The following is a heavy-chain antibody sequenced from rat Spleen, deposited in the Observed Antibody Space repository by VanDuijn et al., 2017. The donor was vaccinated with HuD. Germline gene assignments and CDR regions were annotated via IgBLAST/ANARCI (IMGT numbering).Heavy chain of an antibody. CDR2: ISTSGGST. D-gene: IGHD1-11*01. CDR1: GFTFRNYY. V-gene: IGHV5-27*01. J-gene: IGHJ2*01. Sequence: EVQLVESGGGLVQPGRSLKLSCAASGFTFRNYYMAWVRQAPTKGLEWVAYISTSGGSTYYRDSVKGRFTISRDNAKSTLYLQMNSLRSEDTATYYCTRDRYGYYWGQGVMVTVSS. CDR3: TRDRYGYY.